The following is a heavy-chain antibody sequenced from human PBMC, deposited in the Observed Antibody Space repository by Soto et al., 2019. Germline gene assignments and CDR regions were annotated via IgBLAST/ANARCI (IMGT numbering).Heavy chain of an antibody. CDR2: ISYDGSYK. D-gene: IGHD3-16*01. V-gene: IGHV3-30*18. CDR3: AKNFIPLSHDLYFDS. CDR1: GFTFSIYG. J-gene: IGHJ4*02. Sequence: QTXGSLRLSCAASGFTFSIYGMHWARQAPGRGLEWVAVISYDGSYKSYEDSVKGRLTISRDNYKNTLHLQMDSLRAEDTAVYYCAKNFIPLSHDLYFDSWGQGTMVTVSS.